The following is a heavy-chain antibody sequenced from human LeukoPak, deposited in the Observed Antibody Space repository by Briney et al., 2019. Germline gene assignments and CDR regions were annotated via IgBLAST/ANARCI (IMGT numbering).Heavy chain of an antibody. Sequence: TTPQTLSLTCAVSGGSISSGGYSWSWIRQPPGKGLEWIGYIYHSGSTYYNPSLKSRVTISVDRSKNQFSLKLSSVTAADTAVYYCARVTVTTSFDIWGQGTMVTVSS. CDR3: ARVTVTTSFDI. D-gene: IGHD4-17*01. CDR2: IYHSGST. J-gene: IGHJ3*02. V-gene: IGHV4-30-2*01. CDR1: GGSISSGGYS.